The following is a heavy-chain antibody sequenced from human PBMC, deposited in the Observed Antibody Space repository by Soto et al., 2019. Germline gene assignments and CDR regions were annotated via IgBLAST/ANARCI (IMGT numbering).Heavy chain of an antibody. CDR1: GFSLTTSGVG. J-gene: IGHJ4*02. CDR3: AHRVLRAVFGLVTTTAIYFDF. D-gene: IGHD3-3*01. CDR2: TYWDDDK. Sequence: QITLNESGPTVVKPTETLTLTCTFSGFSLTTSGVGVGWVRQSPGKAPEWLASTYWDDDKRYSTSLKSRLTITKDTSKNQVVLTMANVDPADTATYYCAHRVLRAVFGLVTTTAIYFDFWGQGTPVVVSS. V-gene: IGHV2-5*02.